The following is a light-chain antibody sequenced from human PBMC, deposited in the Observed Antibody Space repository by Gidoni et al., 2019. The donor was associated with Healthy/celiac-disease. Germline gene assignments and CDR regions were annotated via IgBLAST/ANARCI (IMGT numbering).Light chain of an antibody. Sequence: NFMLTQPHSVSESPGKTVTISCPRSSGSIASNYVQWSQQRPGSSPTTVIYEDNQRPPGVPDRFSGSIDSSSNSASLTISGLKTEDEADYYCQSYDSSNPVVFGGGTKLTVL. CDR1: SGSIASNY. CDR2: EDN. CDR3: QSYDSSNPVV. J-gene: IGLJ2*01. V-gene: IGLV6-57*01.